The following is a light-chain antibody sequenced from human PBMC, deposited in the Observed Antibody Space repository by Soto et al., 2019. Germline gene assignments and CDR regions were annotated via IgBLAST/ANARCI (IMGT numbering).Light chain of an antibody. CDR2: DVS. CDR3: TSYTRINTYV. V-gene: IGLV2-14*03. J-gene: IGLJ1*01. CDR1: SSDVGGYNY. Sequence: HSALTQPASVSGSPGQSITISCTGTSSDVGGYNYVSWYQQHPGKVPKIIIYDVSNRPSGVSNRFSGSKSGNTASLTISGLQAEDEADYYCTSYTRINTYVFGTGTKVTVL.